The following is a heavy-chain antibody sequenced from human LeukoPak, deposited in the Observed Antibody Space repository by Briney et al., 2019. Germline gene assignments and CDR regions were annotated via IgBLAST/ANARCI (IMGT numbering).Heavy chain of an antibody. J-gene: IGHJ4*02. V-gene: IGHV5-51*01. CDR3: ARVGVRGVNGRAYFDY. CDR2: IYPGDSDT. D-gene: IGHD3-10*01. CDR1: GYSFSKYW. Sequence: GESLKISFKTSGYSFSKYWIGWVRQMPGKGLEGMGIIYPGDSDTTYSPSFQGQVTFSADKSISTAYLQWSSLKASDTAIYYCARVGVRGVNGRAYFDYWGQGTLVTVSS.